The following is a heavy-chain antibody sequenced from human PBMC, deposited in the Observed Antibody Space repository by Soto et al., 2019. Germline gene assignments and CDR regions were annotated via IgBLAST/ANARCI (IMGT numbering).Heavy chain of an antibody. CDR2: IHYNGNT. D-gene: IGHD5-12*01. Sequence: QVQLQVSAPGLVKPSETLSLTCTVSGDSISAYSWSWVRQPPGKGLEWIGNIHYNGNTKYNPSLKSRVTMSVDTPKTQFSLKLISVTAADTAKYFCAREGNLGRWLQPLDFWGQGTLVTVSS. CDR1: GDSISAYS. CDR3: AREGNLGRWLQPLDF. J-gene: IGHJ4*02. V-gene: IGHV4-59*01.